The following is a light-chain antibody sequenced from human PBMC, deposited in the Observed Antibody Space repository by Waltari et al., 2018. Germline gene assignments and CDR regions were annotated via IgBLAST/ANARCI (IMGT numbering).Light chain of an antibody. Sequence: VLTQSPGPLSLSPGERATLSCRASQSVSSSYLAWYQQKPGQAPSLYMYAASYRATVIPDRFGGSGSGTDFTLTISRLEPEDFAVYYCQHYASSPLTFGGGTKVEIK. CDR3: QHYASSPLT. CDR1: QSVSSSY. J-gene: IGKJ4*01. V-gene: IGKV3-20*01. CDR2: AAS.